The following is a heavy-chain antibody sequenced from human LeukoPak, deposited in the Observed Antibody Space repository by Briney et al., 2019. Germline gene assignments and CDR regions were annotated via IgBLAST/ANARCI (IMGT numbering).Heavy chain of an antibody. CDR1: GFTFSNTW. J-gene: IGHJ4*02. Sequence: GGSLRLSCAASGFTFSNTWMSWVRQAPGRGLEWVGRIKSETDGGTTDYAAPVKGRFVISRDDSKNMLYLQMSGLKIEDTAVYYCTTAAALGWGQGTLVTVSS. V-gene: IGHV3-15*01. CDR3: TTAAALG. CDR2: IKSETDGGTT. D-gene: IGHD6-25*01.